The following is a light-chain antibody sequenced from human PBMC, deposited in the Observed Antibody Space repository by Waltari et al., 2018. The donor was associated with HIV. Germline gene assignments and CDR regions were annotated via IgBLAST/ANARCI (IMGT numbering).Light chain of an antibody. J-gene: IGLJ1*01. V-gene: IGLV2-14*01. Sequence: QSALTQPASVSGSPGQSITISCTGTSSDVGGYNYVSWYQQHQGKAPKLMIYEVSNRPSGVSNLFSGSKSGNTASLTISGLQAEDEADYYCSSYTSSSTYVFGTGTKVTVL. CDR1: SSDVGGYNY. CDR2: EVS. CDR3: SSYTSSSTYV.